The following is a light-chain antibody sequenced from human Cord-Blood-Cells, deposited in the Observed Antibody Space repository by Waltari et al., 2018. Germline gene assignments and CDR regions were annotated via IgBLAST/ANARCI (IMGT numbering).Light chain of an antibody. V-gene: IGLV2-23*02. J-gene: IGLJ2*01. CDR3: CSYAGSSTFHVV. CDR2: EVR. Sequence: QSALTQPASVSGSPGQSITIPCTGTTSAVRRHNTVSCYQPHPGKAPKLMIYEVRKRPSGVSNRFSGSKSGNTASLTISGLQAEDEADYYCCSYAGSSTFHVVFGGGTKLTVL. CDR1: TSAVRRHNT.